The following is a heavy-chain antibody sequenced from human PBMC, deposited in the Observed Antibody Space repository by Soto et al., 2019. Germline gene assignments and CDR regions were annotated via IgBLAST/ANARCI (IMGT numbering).Heavy chain of an antibody. D-gene: IGHD3-3*02. CDR1: GYTFTDYG. V-gene: IGHV1-18*01. J-gene: IGHJ4*02. CDR2: IHTYNGNT. Sequence: QVQLVQSGAEVRKPGASVTVYCKASGYTFTDYGISWVRQAPGQRLEWMGWIHTYNGNTNYAQKLQGRVTMTTDTATSTAYMELRTLRSDDTAVYYCARDAQYISRWHPIDYWCQGTLVAVSS. CDR3: ARDAQYISRWHPIDY.